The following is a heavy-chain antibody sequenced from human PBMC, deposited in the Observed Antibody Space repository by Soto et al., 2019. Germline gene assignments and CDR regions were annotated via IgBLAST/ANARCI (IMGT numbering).Heavy chain of an antibody. CDR2: INAGNGNT. CDR3: ARAQNLEMATH. Sequence: QVQLVQSGAEVKKPGASVKVSCKASGYTFTSYAMLWVRQAPGQRLERMGWINAGNGNTKYSQKLQGRVTITRDTSASTAYMELSSLRSEDTAVYYCARAQNLEMATHWGQGTMVTVSS. V-gene: IGHV1-3*01. D-gene: IGHD5-12*01. J-gene: IGHJ4*02. CDR1: GYTFTSYA.